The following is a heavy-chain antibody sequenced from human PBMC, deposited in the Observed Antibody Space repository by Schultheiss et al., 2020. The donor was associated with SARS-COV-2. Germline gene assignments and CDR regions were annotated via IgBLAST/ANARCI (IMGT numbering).Heavy chain of an antibody. CDR1: GFTFSSYA. D-gene: IGHD3-3*01. CDR2: ISPNGNNT. Sequence: GGSLRLSCAASGFTFSSYAMSWVRQAPGKGLEWVSAISPNGNNTYYADSVKGRFTMSRDNSKNTLYLQMSSLRAEDTAVYYCARDAGGFLGYWGQGTLVTGSS. J-gene: IGHJ4*02. V-gene: IGHV3-64D*09. CDR3: ARDAGGFLGY.